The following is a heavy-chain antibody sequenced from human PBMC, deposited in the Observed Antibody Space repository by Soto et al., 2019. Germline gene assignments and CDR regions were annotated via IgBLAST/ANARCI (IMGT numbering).Heavy chain of an antibody. CDR2: INPNSGNT. Sequence: ASVKVSCKASGYTFTSYGISWVRQAPGQGLEWMGWINPNSGNTGYAQKLQGRVTMTRNTSISTAYMELSSLRSEDTAVYYCARGHAVTIFGVVIRSHFDYWGQGTLVTVSS. CDR3: ARGHAVTIFGVVIRSHFDY. CDR1: GYTFTSYG. J-gene: IGHJ4*02. V-gene: IGHV1-8*01. D-gene: IGHD3-3*01.